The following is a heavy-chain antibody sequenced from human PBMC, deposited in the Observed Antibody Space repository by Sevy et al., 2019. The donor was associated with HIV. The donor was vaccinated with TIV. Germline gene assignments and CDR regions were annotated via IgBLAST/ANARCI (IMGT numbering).Heavy chain of an antibody. J-gene: IGHJ6*02. D-gene: IGHD3-9*01. CDR2: IWYDGSNK. CDR3: AKLVVPAASNDDILTGYPDLRVNYGMDV. Sequence: GGSLRLSCAASGFTFSDYAIHWVRQAPGKGLEWVAFIWYDGSNKYYTDFVKGRFAISRDNSKNTPYLQMNSLRVEDTVVYYCAKLVVPAASNDDILTGYPDLRVNYGMDVWGQGTTVTVSS. V-gene: IGHV3-30*02. CDR1: GFTFSDYA.